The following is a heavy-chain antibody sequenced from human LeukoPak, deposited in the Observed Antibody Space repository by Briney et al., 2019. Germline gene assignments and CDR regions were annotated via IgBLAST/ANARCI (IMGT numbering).Heavy chain of an antibody. Sequence: PGGSLRLSCAASGFTFDDYGMSWVRQAPGKGLEWVSAISGSGGSTYYADSVKGRFTISRDNSKNTLYLQMNSLRAEDTAVYYCANGRLLPYYYGMDVWGQGTTVTVSS. CDR2: ISGSGGST. V-gene: IGHV3-23*01. CDR3: ANGRLLPYYYGMDV. CDR1: GFTFDDYG. J-gene: IGHJ6*02.